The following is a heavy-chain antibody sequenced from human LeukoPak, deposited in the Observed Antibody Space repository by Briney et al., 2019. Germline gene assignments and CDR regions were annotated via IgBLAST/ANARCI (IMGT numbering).Heavy chain of an antibody. D-gene: IGHD5-24*01. V-gene: IGHV4-39*01. CDR3: ARHNKWLQSPLDY. Sequence: SETLSLTCTVSGGSISSSSYYWGWIRQPPGKGLEWMGSMYYSGNAYYNPSLKSRFTISLDSSKTQFSLKLSSVTAADTAVYYCARHNKWLQSPLDYWGQGTLVTVSS. CDR2: MYYSGNA. J-gene: IGHJ4*02. CDR1: GGSISSSSYY.